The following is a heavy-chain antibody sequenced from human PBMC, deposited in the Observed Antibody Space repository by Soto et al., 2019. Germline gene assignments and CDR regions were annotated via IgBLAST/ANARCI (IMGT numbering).Heavy chain of an antibody. Sequence: EVQLVESGGGLVQPGGSLRLSCAATGFSFGRYAMNWVRQPPGKGLEWVAYISASSTNIDYADSVKGRFTVSRDNAQKSLSLQRNSLRDEDTAVYFCASDASLGQHLVYHFDDWGQGTLVNVSS. V-gene: IGHV3-48*02. D-gene: IGHD6-13*01. CDR2: ISASSTNI. J-gene: IGHJ4*02. CDR1: GFSFGRYA. CDR3: ASDASLGQHLVYHFDD.